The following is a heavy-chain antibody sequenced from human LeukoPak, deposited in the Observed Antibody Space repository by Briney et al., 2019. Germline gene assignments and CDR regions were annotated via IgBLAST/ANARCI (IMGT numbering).Heavy chain of an antibody. CDR1: GFTFSSYA. V-gene: IGHV3-23*01. J-gene: IGHJ4*02. Sequence: PGGSLRLSCAASGFTFSSYAMSWVRQAPGKGLECISGFSGSGGSTYYADSVKGRFTISRDNSKNTLYLQMNSLRVEDTAAYYCARRAGAYSHPYDYWGQGTLVTVSS. CDR3: ARRAGAYSHPYDY. D-gene: IGHD4/OR15-4a*01. CDR2: FSGSGGST.